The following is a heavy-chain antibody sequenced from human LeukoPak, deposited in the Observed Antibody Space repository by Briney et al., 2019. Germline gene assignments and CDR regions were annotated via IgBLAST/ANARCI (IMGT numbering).Heavy chain of an antibody. D-gene: IGHD6-13*01. CDR3: TTSSWPLDY. CDR1: GFTFSGSA. V-gene: IGHV3-73*01. J-gene: IGHJ4*01. Sequence: GGSLKLSCAASGFTFSGSAMHWVRQASGKGLEWVGRIRSKANNYATTHAASVKGRFTISRDDSKTTAYLQMNSLKTEDTAVYYCTTSSWPLDYWGQGTLVTVSS. CDR2: IRSKANNYAT.